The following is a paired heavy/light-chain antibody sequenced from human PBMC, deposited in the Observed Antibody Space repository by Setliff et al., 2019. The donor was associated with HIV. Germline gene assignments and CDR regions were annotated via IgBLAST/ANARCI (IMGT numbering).Heavy chain of an antibody. D-gene: IGHD3-9*01. CDR2: INTYTGKP. J-gene: IGHJ4*02. CDR3: ARIAIFHDYYFDY. Sequence: QVHLVQSGAAVKEPGDSVRVSCQTSGYSFSTYSVAWVRQAPGQGLEWMGWINTYTGKPNSAQHFQGRVSMTTDTSTSTAYMELTSLRSDDTAIYYCARIAIFHDYYFDYWGQGTLVIVSS. V-gene: IGHV1-18*01. CDR1: GYSFSTYS.
Light chain of an antibody. CDR2: WAS. CDR1: QSLLYTSKNKNY. CDR3: QQYYSIGPVT. J-gene: IGKJ4*01. V-gene: IGKV4-1*01. Sequence: DIVMTQSPKSLTVSLGARATINCKSSQSLLYTSKNKNYLAWYQQKPGQPPKLLIYWASTRESGVPDRFSGSGSGTDFTLTISSLQAEDVAVYYCQQYYSIGPVTFGGGTKVEIK.